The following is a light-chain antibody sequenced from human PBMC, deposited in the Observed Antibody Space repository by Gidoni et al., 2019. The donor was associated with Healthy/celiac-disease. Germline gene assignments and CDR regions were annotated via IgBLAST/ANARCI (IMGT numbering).Light chain of an antibody. CDR2: GAS. V-gene: IGKV3-20*01. CDR3: QQYGSSPPLFT. Sequence: IVLTQSPGTLSLSPGERATLSCRASQSVSSSYLAWYQQKPGQAPRLLIYGASSRATGIPDRFSGSGSGTDFSLTISRLEPEEFAVYYCQQYGSSPPLFTFGPGTKVDIK. J-gene: IGKJ3*01. CDR1: QSVSSSY.